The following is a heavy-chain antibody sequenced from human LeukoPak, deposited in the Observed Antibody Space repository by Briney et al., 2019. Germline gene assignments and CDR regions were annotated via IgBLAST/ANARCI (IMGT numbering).Heavy chain of an antibody. J-gene: IGHJ6*03. CDR1: GFTYSSYG. CDR2: ISSSSSTI. Sequence: PGGSLRLSCAASGFTYSSYGMHWVRQAPGKGLEWVSYISSSSSTIYYADSVKGRFTISRDNAKNSLYLQMNSLRAEDTAVYYCARDWGSHYMDVWGKGTTVTVSS. V-gene: IGHV3-48*01. D-gene: IGHD7-27*01. CDR3: ARDWGSHYMDV.